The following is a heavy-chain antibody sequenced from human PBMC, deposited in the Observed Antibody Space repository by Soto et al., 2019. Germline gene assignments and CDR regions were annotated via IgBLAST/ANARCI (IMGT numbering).Heavy chain of an antibody. CDR2: IYYSGST. Sequence: PSETLSLTCTVSGGSISSGGYYWSWIRQHPGKGLEWIGYIYYSGSTYYNPSLKSRVTISVDTSKNQFSLKLSSVTAADTAVYYCARVGPPMVRGPSDAFDIWGQGTMVTVSS. J-gene: IGHJ3*02. V-gene: IGHV4-31*03. CDR1: GGSISSGGYY. CDR3: ARVGPPMVRGPSDAFDI. D-gene: IGHD3-10*01.